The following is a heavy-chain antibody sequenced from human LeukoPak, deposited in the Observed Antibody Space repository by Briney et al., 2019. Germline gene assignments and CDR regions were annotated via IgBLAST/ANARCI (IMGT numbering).Heavy chain of an antibody. CDR3: ASGGGYSYGPFDY. Sequence: PSETLSLTCAVYGGSFSGYYWSWIRQPPGKGLEWIGEINHSGSTNYNPSLKSRVTISVDMSKNQFSLKLSSVTAADTAVYYCASGGGYSYGPFDYWGQGTLVTVSS. CDR1: GGSFSGYY. J-gene: IGHJ4*02. V-gene: IGHV4-34*01. CDR2: INHSGST. D-gene: IGHD5-18*01.